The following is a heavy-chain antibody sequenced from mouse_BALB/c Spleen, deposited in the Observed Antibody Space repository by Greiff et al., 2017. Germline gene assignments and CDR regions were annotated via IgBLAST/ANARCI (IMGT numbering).Heavy chain of an antibody. V-gene: IGHV1-18*01. Sequence: VQLKESGPELVKPGASVKISCKTSGYTFTEYTMHWVKQSHGKSLEWIGGINPNNGGTSYNQKFKGKATLTVDKSSSTAYMELRSLTSEDSAVYYCARNYYGYDVWFAYWGQGTLVTVSA. D-gene: IGHD2-2*01. CDR1: GYTFTEYT. CDR2: INPNNGGT. CDR3: ARNYYGYDVWFAY. J-gene: IGHJ3*01.